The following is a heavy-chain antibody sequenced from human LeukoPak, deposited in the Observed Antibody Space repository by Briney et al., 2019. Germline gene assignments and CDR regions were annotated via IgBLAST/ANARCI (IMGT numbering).Heavy chain of an antibody. CDR2: ISSSSSYI. J-gene: IGHJ3*02. CDR3: AGDGYFDWLSQNDAFDI. D-gene: IGHD3-9*01. V-gene: IGHV3-21*01. CDR1: GFTFSSYS. Sequence: GGSLRLSCAASGFTFSSYSMNWVRQAPGKGLEWVSSISSSSSYIYYADSVKGRFTISRDNAKNSLYLQMNSLRAEDTAVYYCAGDGYFDWLSQNDAFDIWGQGTMVTVSS.